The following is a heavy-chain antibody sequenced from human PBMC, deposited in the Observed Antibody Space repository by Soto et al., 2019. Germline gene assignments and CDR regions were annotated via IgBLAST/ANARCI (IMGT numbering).Heavy chain of an antibody. Sequence: EEQLLESGGGLVQPGGSLRLSCAASGFTFSRHGMNWVRQAPGKGLEWVSGITGSGSTYYADSVTGLFTMSRDNSKTIRYVEMNSLRAEDTAVYYCARDAYGVAAAGTSLDNWGQGTLVTVSS. J-gene: IGHJ4*02. CDR3: ARDAYGVAAAGTSLDN. V-gene: IGHV3-23*01. CDR1: GFTFSRHG. CDR2: ITGSGST. D-gene: IGHD6-13*01.